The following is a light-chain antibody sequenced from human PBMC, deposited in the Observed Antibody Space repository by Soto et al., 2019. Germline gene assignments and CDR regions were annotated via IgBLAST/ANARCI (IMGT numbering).Light chain of an antibody. Sequence: QSVLTQRPSVSEVPRQRVTISCSGSSSNIGNNAVNWYQQLPGKSPKLLIYYDDLLPSGVSDRFSGSKSGTSASLAISGLQSDDEADYYCASWDDSLNGWVFGGGTKLTVL. CDR3: ASWDDSLNGWV. CDR1: SSNIGNNA. V-gene: IGLV1-36*01. CDR2: YDD. J-gene: IGLJ3*02.